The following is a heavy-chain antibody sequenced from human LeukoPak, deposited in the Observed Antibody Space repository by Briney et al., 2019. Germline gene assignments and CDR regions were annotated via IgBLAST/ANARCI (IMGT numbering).Heavy chain of an antibody. J-gene: IGHJ5*02. CDR1: GGSISSSSYY. D-gene: IGHD3-22*01. Sequence: PSETLSLTCTVSGGSISSSSYYWGWIRQPPGKGLEWIGSIYYSGSTYYNPSLKSRVTISVDTSKNQFSLKLSSVTAADTAVYYCARDPTNYYDSSGYYLYNWFDPWGQGTLVTVSS. CDR2: IYYSGST. CDR3: ARDPTNYYDSSGYYLYNWFDP. V-gene: IGHV4-39*07.